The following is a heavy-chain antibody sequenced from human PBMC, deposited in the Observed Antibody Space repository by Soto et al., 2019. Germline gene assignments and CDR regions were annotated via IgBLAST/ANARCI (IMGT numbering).Heavy chain of an antibody. J-gene: IGHJ6*02. CDR2: INPSGGST. CDR3: ARGGWAPAYYYCGMDV. Sequence: QVQLVQSGAEVKKPGASVKVSCKASGYTFTSYYMHWVRQAPGQGLEWMGIINPSGGSTSYAQKCQGRVTMTRDTSTSTVHLELSSLRSEDTAVYYCARGGWAPAYYYCGMDVWGQGTTVTVSS. D-gene: IGHD1-26*01. CDR1: GYTFTSYY. V-gene: IGHV1-46*03.